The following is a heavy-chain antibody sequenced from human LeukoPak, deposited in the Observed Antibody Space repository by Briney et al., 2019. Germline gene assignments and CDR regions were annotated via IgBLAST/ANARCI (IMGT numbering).Heavy chain of an antibody. J-gene: IGHJ6*03. CDR3: AKSVHSIAAASYYMDV. Sequence: GGSLRLSCAASGFTFSSYWMSWVRQAPGKGLEWVSGISWNSGSIGYADSVKGRFTISRDNAKNSLYLQMNSLRAEDTALYYCAKSVHSIAAASYYMDVWGKGTTVTISS. CDR2: ISWNSGSI. D-gene: IGHD6-13*01. CDR1: GFTFSSYW. V-gene: IGHV3-9*01.